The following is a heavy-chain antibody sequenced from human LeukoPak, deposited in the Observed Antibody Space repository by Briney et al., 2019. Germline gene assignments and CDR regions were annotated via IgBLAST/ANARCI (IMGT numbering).Heavy chain of an antibody. D-gene: IGHD2-15*01. Sequence: GGSLRLSCAASGFSFSNYWMSWVRQTPGKGLEWVANIKQDGREKYYADTVQGRFTISRDNAKNSLYLQMNSLRAEDTAVYYCAKDATRWFTSGDAFDIWGQGTMVTVSS. CDR3: AKDATRWFTSGDAFDI. CDR1: GFSFSNYW. V-gene: IGHV3-7*01. J-gene: IGHJ3*02. CDR2: IKQDGREK.